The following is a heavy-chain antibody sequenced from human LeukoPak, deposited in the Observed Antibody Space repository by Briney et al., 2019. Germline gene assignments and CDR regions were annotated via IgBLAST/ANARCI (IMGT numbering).Heavy chain of an antibody. CDR3: ARKRGVGVDTNAFDM. V-gene: IGHV1-2*02. Sequence: ASVKVSCKASGYTITGYYMHWVRQAPGQGLEWMGWINANNDGSIYAQKFQGRVTMTRDTSINTAYMELSRLRSDDTAVYYCARKRGVGVDTNAFDMWGQGTMVTVSS. CDR1: GYTITGYY. J-gene: IGHJ3*02. D-gene: IGHD3-3*01. CDR2: INANNDGS.